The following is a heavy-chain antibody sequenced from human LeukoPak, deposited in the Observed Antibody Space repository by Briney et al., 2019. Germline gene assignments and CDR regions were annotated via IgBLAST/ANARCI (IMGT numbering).Heavy chain of an antibody. D-gene: IGHD3-9*01. J-gene: IGHJ4*02. V-gene: IGHV3-15*01. CDR2: IKGKGDGGTT. CDR1: GFTFSNAW. CDR3: TTGVLTGFPR. Sequence: GGSLRLSCAPSGFTFSNAWMSWVRQAPGKGLEWVGRIKGKGDGGTTDYAAPVKGRFTISGDDSKNTLYLQMNSLKTEDTAVYYCTTGVLTGFPRWGQGTLVTVSS.